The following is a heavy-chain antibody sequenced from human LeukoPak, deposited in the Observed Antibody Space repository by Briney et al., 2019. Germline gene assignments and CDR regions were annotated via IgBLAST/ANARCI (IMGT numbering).Heavy chain of an antibody. Sequence: ASVKVSCKASGYTFTSYGNSWVRQAPGQGLEWMGWISAYNGNTNYAQKLQGRVTMTTDTSTSTAYMELRSLRSDDTAVYYCARDPVEMATIKDLYYYGMDVWGQGTTVTVSS. CDR3: ARDPVEMATIKDLYYYGMDV. D-gene: IGHD5-24*01. V-gene: IGHV1-18*01. CDR2: ISAYNGNT. CDR1: GYTFTSYG. J-gene: IGHJ6*02.